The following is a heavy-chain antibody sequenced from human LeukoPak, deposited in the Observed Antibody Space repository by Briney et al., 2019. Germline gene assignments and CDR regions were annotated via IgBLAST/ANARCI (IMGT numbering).Heavy chain of an antibody. CDR3: AKGRGNTGWPFDP. J-gene: IGHJ5*02. D-gene: IGHD6-19*01. CDR1: GFTFSTYA. Sequence: PGGSLRLSCAASGFTFSTYAMSWVRRAPGRGLEWVSSISGRGTSTCYGDSVKGRFTISRDNSKNTLYLQMNSLSAGDTAVYYCAKGRGNTGWPFDPWGQGTLVTVSS. CDR2: ISGRGTST. V-gene: IGHV3-23*01.